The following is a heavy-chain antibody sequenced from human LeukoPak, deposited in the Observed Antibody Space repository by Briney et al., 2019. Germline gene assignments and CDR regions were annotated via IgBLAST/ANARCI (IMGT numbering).Heavy chain of an antibody. J-gene: IGHJ4*02. Sequence: SETLSLTXTVSGGSISSYYWSWIRQPPGKGLEWIGYIYYSGSTNYNPSLKRRVTISVDTSKNQFSLKLSSVTAADTAVYYCASWGGRGYSYGYSDWGQGTLVTVSS. CDR2: IYYSGST. CDR1: GGSISSYY. V-gene: IGHV4-59*01. CDR3: ASWGGRGYSYGYSD. D-gene: IGHD5-18*01.